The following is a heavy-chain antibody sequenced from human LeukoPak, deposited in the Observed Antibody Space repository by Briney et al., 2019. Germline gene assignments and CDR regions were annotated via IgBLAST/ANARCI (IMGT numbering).Heavy chain of an antibody. CDR3: ARGGLWIYYFDY. J-gene: IGHJ4*02. CDR2: IYTSGST. D-gene: IGHD5-18*01. Sequence: SQTLSLTCTVSGGSISSGSYYWSWIRQPAGKGLEWIGRIYTSGSTNYNPSLKSRVTISVDTSKNQFSLKLSSVTAADTAVYYCARGGLWIYYFDYWGQGTLVTVSS. CDR1: GGSISSGSYY. V-gene: IGHV4-61*02.